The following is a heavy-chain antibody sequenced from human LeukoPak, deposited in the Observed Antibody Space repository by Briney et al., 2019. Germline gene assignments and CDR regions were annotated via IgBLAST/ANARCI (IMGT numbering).Heavy chain of an antibody. J-gene: IGHJ4*02. D-gene: IGHD3-3*01. V-gene: IGHV4-39*07. CDR1: GGSISSSSYY. CDR3: ARDPDDYDFWSGYYTGY. CDR2: IYYSGST. Sequence: SETLSLTCTVSGGSISSSSYYWGWIRQPPGKGLEWIGSIYYSGSTYYNPSLKSRVTISVDTSKNQFSLKLSSVTAADTAVYYCARDPDDYDFWSGYYTGYWGQGTLVTVSS.